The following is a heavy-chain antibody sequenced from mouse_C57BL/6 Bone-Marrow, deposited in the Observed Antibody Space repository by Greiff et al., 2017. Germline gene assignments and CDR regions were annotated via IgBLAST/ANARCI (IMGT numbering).Heavy chain of an antibody. CDR1: GYAFSTYW. D-gene: IGHD4-1*01. CDR2: IYPGDGDT. Sequence: QVHVKQSGAELVKPGASVKISCKVSGYAFSTYWMHWVKQRPGKGLEWIGQIYPGDGDTNYNGKFKGKAPLTADKSSRPAYMQLSSLTSEDSAVYFCARDWDYFDYWGQGTTLTVSS. CDR3: ARDWDYFDY. V-gene: IGHV1-80*01. J-gene: IGHJ2*01.